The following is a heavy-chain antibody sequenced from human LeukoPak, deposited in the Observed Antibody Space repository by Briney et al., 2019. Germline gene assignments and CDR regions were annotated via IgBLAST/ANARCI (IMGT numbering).Heavy chain of an antibody. Sequence: GGSLRLSFAASGFTVGGNYMSWVRQAPGKGLEWVSVIYGAGSTFYADSVKGRFTTSRDNSKNTLYLQMNSLRAEDTAVYYCARHRDYYDSSGYANWGQGTLVTVSS. J-gene: IGHJ4*02. CDR3: ARHRDYYDSSGYAN. CDR1: GFTVGGNY. D-gene: IGHD3-22*01. V-gene: IGHV3-66*04. CDR2: IYGAGST.